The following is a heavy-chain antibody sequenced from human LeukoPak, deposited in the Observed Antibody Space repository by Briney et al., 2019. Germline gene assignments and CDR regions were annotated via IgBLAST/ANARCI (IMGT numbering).Heavy chain of an antibody. Sequence: GGSLRLSCAASGFTFSSYSMNWVRQAPGKGREGVSYFSSSSSTIYYEDSVKGRFTISRDNAKNSLYLQMNSLRAEDTAVYYCAPSSYDSSGYLPAMYWGQGTLVTVSS. J-gene: IGHJ4*02. V-gene: IGHV3-48*01. D-gene: IGHD3-22*01. CDR3: APSSYDSSGYLPAMY. CDR2: FSSSSSTI. CDR1: GFTFSSYS.